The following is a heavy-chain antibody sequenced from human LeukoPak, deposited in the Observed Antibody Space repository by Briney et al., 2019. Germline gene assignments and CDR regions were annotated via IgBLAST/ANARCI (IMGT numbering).Heavy chain of an antibody. CDR2: ITTDGSGA. V-gene: IGHV3-23*01. D-gene: IGHD3-10*01. CDR3: AKGVLGAGSLLEYFQH. J-gene: IGHJ1*01. CDR1: GFTFTSYN. Sequence: GGSLRLSCAASGFTFTSYNMDWVRQAPGRGLEWVSGITTDGSGAYYADSAKGRFTVSRDNSKNTVFLQMNSLRGEDAAIYYCAKGVLGAGSLLEYFQHWGQGTLVTVSS.